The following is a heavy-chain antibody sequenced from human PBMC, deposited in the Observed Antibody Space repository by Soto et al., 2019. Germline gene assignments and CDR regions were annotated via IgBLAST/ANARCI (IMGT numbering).Heavy chain of an antibody. Sequence: EVQLLESGGGLVQPGGSLRLSCAASGFTFSSYAMRWVRQAPVKGLEWVSAISGSGGSTYYADSVKGRFTISRDNSKNTLSLQRNSPRSEDTAVYYCARRGSGSDYDYWGQGTLVTVSS. CDR3: ARRGSGSDYDY. V-gene: IGHV3-23*01. J-gene: IGHJ4*02. CDR2: ISGSGGST. D-gene: IGHD1-26*01. CDR1: GFTFSSYA.